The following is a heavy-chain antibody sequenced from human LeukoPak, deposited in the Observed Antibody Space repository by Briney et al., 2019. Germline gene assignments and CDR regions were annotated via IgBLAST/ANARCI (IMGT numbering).Heavy chain of an antibody. V-gene: IGHV3-21*01. J-gene: IGHJ3*02. Sequence: PGGSLRLSGAASGFNFSSYSMNWVRQAPGKGLEWVSSIISSYIYYADSVKGRFTISRDNAKNSLYLQMNSLRAEDTAVYYCARGVGANTDDFDIWGQGTMVTVSS. CDR3: ARGVGANTDDFDI. CDR1: GFNFSSYS. CDR2: IISSYI. D-gene: IGHD1-26*01.